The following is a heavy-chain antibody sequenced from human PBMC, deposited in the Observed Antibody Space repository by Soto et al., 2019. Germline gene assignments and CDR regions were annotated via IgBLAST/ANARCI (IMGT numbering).Heavy chain of an antibody. CDR2: ISRSGGSI. CDR1: GVTFSTYA. CDR3: AKEDKRWPFHYGRDV. J-gene: IGHJ6*02. Sequence: GGSLRLSCAASGVTFSTYAMSWVRQAPGKGLEWVSAISRSGGSIYYADSVKGRFTISRDNPKNTLYLQMNSLRAEDTAVYFCAKEDKRWPFHYGRDVWGQGTTVTDSS. V-gene: IGHV3-23*01.